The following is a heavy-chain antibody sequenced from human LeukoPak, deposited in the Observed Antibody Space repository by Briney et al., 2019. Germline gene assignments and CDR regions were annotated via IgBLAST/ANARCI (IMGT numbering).Heavy chain of an antibody. CDR1: GGTFSSYA. CDR3: ARGSTRDSSGWYGPGKWFDP. CDR2: IIPIFGTA. Sequence: GASVKVSCKASGGTFSSYAISWVRQAPGQGLEWMGGIIPIFGTANYAQKFQGRVTITADKSTSTAYMELSSLRSEDTAVYYCARGSTRDSSGWYGPGKWFDPWGQGTLVTVSS. V-gene: IGHV1-69*06. J-gene: IGHJ5*02. D-gene: IGHD6-19*01.